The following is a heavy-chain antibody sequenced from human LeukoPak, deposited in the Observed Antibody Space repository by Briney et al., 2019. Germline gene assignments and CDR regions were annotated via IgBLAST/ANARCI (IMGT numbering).Heavy chain of an antibody. J-gene: IGHJ4*02. CDR1: GYTFTGYY. V-gene: IGHV1-2*06. Sequence: ASVKVSCKASGYTFTGYYMHWVRQAPGQGLEWMGRINPNSGGTNYAQKFQGRVTMTRDTSISTASMELRRLRSDDTAVYYCATLKGDSSGWYRAPDYWGQGTLVTVSS. CDR2: INPNSGGT. D-gene: IGHD6-19*01. CDR3: ATLKGDSSGWYRAPDY.